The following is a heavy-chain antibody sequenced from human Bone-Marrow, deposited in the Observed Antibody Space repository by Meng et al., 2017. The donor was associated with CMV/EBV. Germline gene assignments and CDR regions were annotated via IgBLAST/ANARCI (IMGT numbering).Heavy chain of an antibody. CDR2: IKQDGSEK. J-gene: IGHJ4*02. CDR1: GFTFSSYW. V-gene: IGHV3-7*01. CDR3: AREGTIFGAEPYYFDY. D-gene: IGHD3-3*01. Sequence: GGSLRLSCAASGFTFSSYWMSWVRQAPGKGLEWVANIKQDGSEKYYVDSVKGRFTISRDNAKNSPYLQMNSLRAEDTAVYYCAREGTIFGAEPYYFDYWGQGTLVTVSS.